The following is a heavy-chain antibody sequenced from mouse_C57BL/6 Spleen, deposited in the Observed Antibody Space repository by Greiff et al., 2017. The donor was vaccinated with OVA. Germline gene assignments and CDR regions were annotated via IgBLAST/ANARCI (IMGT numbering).Heavy chain of an antibody. D-gene: IGHD2-5*01. CDR1: GYTFTSYW. CDR2: IYPSDSNT. Sequence: VQLQQPGAELVRPGSSVKLSCKASGYTFTSYWMDWVKQRPGQGLEWIGNIYPSDSNTHYNQKFKDKATLTVDKSSSTAYMQLSSLTSEDSAVYYCARGYSNYEDLYFDVWGTGTTVTVSS. J-gene: IGHJ1*03. V-gene: IGHV1-61*01. CDR3: ARGYSNYEDLYFDV.